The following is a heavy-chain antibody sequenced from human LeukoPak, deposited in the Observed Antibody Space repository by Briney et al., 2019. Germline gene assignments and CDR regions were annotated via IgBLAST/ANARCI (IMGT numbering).Heavy chain of an antibody. CDR1: GFTFTNYW. V-gene: IGHV3-7*01. Sequence: GGSLRLSCAVSGFTFTNYWMSWVRQAPGKGLEWVANIKQDGSEKYYVDSVKGRFTISRDNAKNSLYLQMSSLRAEDTAVYYCARGWGYSSSSFDYWGQGTLVTVSS. D-gene: IGHD6-13*01. CDR2: IKQDGSEK. J-gene: IGHJ4*02. CDR3: ARGWGYSSSSFDY.